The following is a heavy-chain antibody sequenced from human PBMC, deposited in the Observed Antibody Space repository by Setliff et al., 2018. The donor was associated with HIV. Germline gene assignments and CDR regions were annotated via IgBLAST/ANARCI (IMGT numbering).Heavy chain of an antibody. CDR3: ARDLVRVSAHQDDY. CDR2: IYYSGST. Sequence: SETLSLTCTVSGASIRNYYWSWVRQPPGKGLEWIGYIYYSGSTNYNPSLKSRVTISVDTSKNQFSLKLNSVTAADTAVYYCARDLVRVSAHQDDYWGQGTLVTVSS. J-gene: IGHJ4*02. V-gene: IGHV4-59*01. D-gene: IGHD2-2*01. CDR1: GASIRNYY.